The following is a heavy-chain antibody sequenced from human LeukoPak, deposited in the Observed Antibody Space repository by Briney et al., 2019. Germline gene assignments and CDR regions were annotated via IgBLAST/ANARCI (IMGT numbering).Heavy chain of an antibody. V-gene: IGHV3-48*01. CDR1: GFTFSSYS. CDR3: VRDYRYAFDY. CDR2: IGSNI. J-gene: IGHJ4*02. Sequence: GGSLRLSCAASGFTFSSYSMNWVRQAPGKGLEWVSYIGSNIYYADSVKGRFTISRDNAKSSLFLQMDSLRAEDTAVHYCVRDYRYAFDYWGQGTLVTVS. D-gene: IGHD4-11*01.